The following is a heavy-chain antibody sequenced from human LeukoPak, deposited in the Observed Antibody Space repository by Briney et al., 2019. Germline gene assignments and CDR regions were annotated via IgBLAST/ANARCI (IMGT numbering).Heavy chain of an antibody. Sequence: GGSLRLSCAASGFTVSSNYMSRVRQAPGKGLEWVSVIYSGGSTYYADSVKGRFTISRDNSKNTLYLQMNSLRVEDTAVYYCAKTSGYSYAVGYYYYMDVWGKGTTVTISS. D-gene: IGHD5-18*01. V-gene: IGHV3-66*01. CDR2: IYSGGST. CDR1: GFTVSSNY. J-gene: IGHJ6*03. CDR3: AKTSGYSYAVGYYYYMDV.